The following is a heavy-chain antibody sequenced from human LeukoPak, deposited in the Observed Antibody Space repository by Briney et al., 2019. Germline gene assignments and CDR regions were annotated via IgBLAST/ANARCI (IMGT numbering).Heavy chain of an antibody. V-gene: IGHV3-30*18. Sequence: GRSLRLSCAASGFTFSSYGMHWVRQAPGKGLEWVAVISYDGSNSYYADSVKGRFTISRDNSKNTLYLQMNSLRAEDTAVYYCAKGYGLQLVDNWFDPWGQGTLVTVSS. CDR1: GFTFSSYG. J-gene: IGHJ5*02. CDR2: ISYDGSNS. D-gene: IGHD6-13*01. CDR3: AKGYGLQLVDNWFDP.